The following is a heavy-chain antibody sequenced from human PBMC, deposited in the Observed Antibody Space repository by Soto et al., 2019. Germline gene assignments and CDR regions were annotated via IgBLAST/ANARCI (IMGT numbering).Heavy chain of an antibody. Sequence: EVQLLESGGALVQPGGSLGLSCAASGSTFSSNAMSWVRQAQGKGLEWVSAISGSGGSTYYADSVKGRFTISRDNSKNTLYLQMNSLRAEDTAVYYCAKDLLVDTAMVPYYFDYWGQGTLVTVSS. V-gene: IGHV3-23*01. J-gene: IGHJ4*02. D-gene: IGHD5-18*01. CDR2: ISGSGGST. CDR3: AKDLLVDTAMVPYYFDY. CDR1: GSTFSSNA.